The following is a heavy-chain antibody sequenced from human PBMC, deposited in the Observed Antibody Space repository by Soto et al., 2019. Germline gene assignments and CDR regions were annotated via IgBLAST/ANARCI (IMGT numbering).Heavy chain of an antibody. J-gene: IGHJ6*02. D-gene: IGHD2-2*01. CDR1: GFTFGDYA. CDR2: IRSKAYGGTT. V-gene: IGHV3-49*04. Sequence: HPGGSLRLSCTASGFTFGDYAMSWVRQAPGKGLEWVGFIRSKAYGGTTEYAASVKGRFTISRDDSKSIAYLQMNSLKTEDTAVYYCTRDRPAVLQVDYYYGMDVWGQGTTVTVSS. CDR3: TRDRPAVLQVDYYYGMDV.